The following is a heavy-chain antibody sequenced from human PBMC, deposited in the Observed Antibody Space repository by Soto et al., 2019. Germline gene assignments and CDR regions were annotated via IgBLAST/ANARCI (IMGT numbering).Heavy chain of an antibody. CDR2: INHSGST. CDR3: ARGRGITGTRYFYYGMDV. CDR1: GGSFSGYY. V-gene: IGHV4-34*01. J-gene: IGHJ6*02. D-gene: IGHD1-7*01. Sequence: SETLSLTCAVYGGSFSGYYWSWIRQPPGKGLEWIGEINHSGSTNYNPSLKSRVTISVDTSKNQFSLKLSSVTAADAAVYYCARGRGITGTRYFYYGMDVWCQGTXVTVSS.